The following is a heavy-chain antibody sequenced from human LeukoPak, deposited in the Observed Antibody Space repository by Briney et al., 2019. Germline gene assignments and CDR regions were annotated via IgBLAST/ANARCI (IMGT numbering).Heavy chain of an antibody. Sequence: RGCLRLSCAASGVTPSSYAMSWVRHAPEKGGEWVSAIRGSGGSTHYADSVKGRFTISRDNSKNTLYLQMNSLRAEDTAVYYCAKPAVGYPPFDYWGQGTLVTVSS. D-gene: IGHD6-13*01. CDR1: GVTPSSYA. J-gene: IGHJ4*02. CDR3: AKPAVGYPPFDY. V-gene: IGHV3-23*01. CDR2: IRGSGGST.